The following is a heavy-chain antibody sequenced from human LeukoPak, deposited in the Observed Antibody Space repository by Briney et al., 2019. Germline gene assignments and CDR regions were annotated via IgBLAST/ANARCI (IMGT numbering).Heavy chain of an antibody. CDR2: IKQDGSER. V-gene: IGHV3-7*02. J-gene: IGHJ4*02. CDR3: ASHYGDYSFFDY. D-gene: IGHD4-17*01. CDR1: GFTFSSYW. Sequence: GGSLRLSCAASGFTFSSYWMSWVRQAPGKGLEWVANIKQDGSERYYVDSVKGRFTTSRDNAENSLYLQMNSLRAEDTAVYYCASHYGDYSFFDYWGQGTLVTVSS.